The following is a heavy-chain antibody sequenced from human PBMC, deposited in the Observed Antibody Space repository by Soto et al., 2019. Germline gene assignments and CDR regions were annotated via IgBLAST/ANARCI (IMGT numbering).Heavy chain of an antibody. CDR1: GFTFSNYA. D-gene: IGHD3-3*01. J-gene: IGHJ4*02. CDR3: AKANDFWSYYFDY. Sequence: GGSLRLSCAASGFTFSNYAMSWVRQAPGKGLEWVSAISGGGSSTYYADSVKGRFTTSRDNSKNTLYLQMNSLRAEDTAVYYCAKANDFWSYYFDYWGQGTLVNVSS. CDR2: ISGGGSST. V-gene: IGHV3-23*01.